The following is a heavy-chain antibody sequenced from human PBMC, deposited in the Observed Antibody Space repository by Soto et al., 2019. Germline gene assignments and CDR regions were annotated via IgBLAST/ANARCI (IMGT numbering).Heavy chain of an antibody. J-gene: IGHJ4*02. CDR2: ISGTGGTT. Sequence: EVQLLESGGGLVQPGGSLRLSCAASGFTFSSYAMSWVRQAPGKGLEWVSAISGTGGTTYYADSVKGRFTISGDNSRNTLHLKMNSLRAQDTAIYYCAKFFVETGGSSGWPWSFHFWGQVTLVTVSS. CDR3: AKFFVETGGSSGWPWSFHF. V-gene: IGHV3-23*01. D-gene: IGHD6-25*01. CDR1: GFTFSSYA.